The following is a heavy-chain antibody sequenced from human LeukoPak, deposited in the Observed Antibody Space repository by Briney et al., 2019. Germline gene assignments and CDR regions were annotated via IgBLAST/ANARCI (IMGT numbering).Heavy chain of an antibody. CDR2: IYHSGST. Sequence: SETLSLTCTVSGYSISSGYYWGLIRQPPVKGLEWIGSIYHSGSTYYNPSLKSRVTISVDTSKNQFSLKLSSVTAADTAVHYCARDLYDFWSGYYTEWFDPWGQGTPVTVSS. V-gene: IGHV4-38-2*02. CDR3: ARDLYDFWSGYYTEWFDP. CDR1: GYSISSGYY. J-gene: IGHJ5*02. D-gene: IGHD3-3*01.